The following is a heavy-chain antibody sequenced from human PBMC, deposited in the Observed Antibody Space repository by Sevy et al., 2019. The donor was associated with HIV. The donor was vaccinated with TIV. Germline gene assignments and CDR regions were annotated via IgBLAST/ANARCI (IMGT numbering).Heavy chain of an antibody. CDR3: ARDWAPGYYYDAIGVKRDYYFDY. J-gene: IGHJ4*02. D-gene: IGHD3-22*01. CDR1: DYTFSTQG. V-gene: IGHV1-18*01. CDR2: ISAYNGNT. Sequence: ASVKVSCKASDYTFSTQGFNWVRQAPGQGLEWMGWISAYNGNTKYAQKFQGRVTMTTDTSTSTAYMELRSLTSDDTDVYYCARDWAPGYYYDAIGVKRDYYFDYWGQGTLVTVSS.